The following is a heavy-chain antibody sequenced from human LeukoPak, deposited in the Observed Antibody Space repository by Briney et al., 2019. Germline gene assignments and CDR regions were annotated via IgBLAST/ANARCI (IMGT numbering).Heavy chain of an antibody. D-gene: IGHD3-10*01. J-gene: IGHJ4*02. Sequence: GGSLRLSCAASGFTFSSYGMHWVRQAPGKGLEWVAVISYDGSNKYYADSVKGRFTISRDNSKNTPYLQMNSLRAEDTAVYYCAKEAQYYLDYWGQGTLVTVSS. CDR3: AKEAQYYLDY. CDR2: ISYDGSNK. V-gene: IGHV3-30*18. CDR1: GFTFSSYG.